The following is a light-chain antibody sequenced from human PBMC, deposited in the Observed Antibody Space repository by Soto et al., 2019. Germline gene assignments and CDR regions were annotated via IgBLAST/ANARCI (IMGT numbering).Light chain of an antibody. CDR3: QQYDNLPFT. Sequence: EIVLTQSPATLSLSPGERATLSCRASQSISNYLAWYQQKPGQAPRLLIYDASNLERGVPSRFSGSGSGTDFTFTISSLQPEDFATYYCQQYDNLPFTFGPGTKVDVK. J-gene: IGKJ3*01. CDR1: QSISNY. CDR2: DAS. V-gene: IGKV3-11*01.